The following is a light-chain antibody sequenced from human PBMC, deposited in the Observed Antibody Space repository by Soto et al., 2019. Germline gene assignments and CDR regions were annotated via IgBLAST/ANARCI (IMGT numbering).Light chain of an antibody. J-gene: IGKJ4*01. CDR2: GAS. V-gene: IGKV3-20*01. CDR3: QQYCSALT. CDR1: QSLSSSY. Sequence: EIVLTQSPDTLSLSPGERATVSCRATQSLSSSYLAWYQQKPGQDPRLLIYGASSRATGIPDRFSGSVSGTDFTLTISRLEPEDFAVYYCQQYCSALTFGGGTKLEIK.